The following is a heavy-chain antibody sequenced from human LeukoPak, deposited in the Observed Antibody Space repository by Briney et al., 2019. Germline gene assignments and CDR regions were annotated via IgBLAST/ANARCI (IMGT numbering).Heavy chain of an antibody. CDR3: ARQYSGTYYRSFDY. CDR1: GYSFTNYW. Sequence: GESLKISCKGSGYSFTNYWIGWVRQMPGKGLEWMGVIYPGDSDTRYSPSFQGQVTISADKSISTAYLQWNSLKASDTAMYYCARQYSGTYYRSFDYWGQGTLVTVSS. V-gene: IGHV5-51*01. D-gene: IGHD3-10*01. CDR2: IYPGDSDT. J-gene: IGHJ4*02.